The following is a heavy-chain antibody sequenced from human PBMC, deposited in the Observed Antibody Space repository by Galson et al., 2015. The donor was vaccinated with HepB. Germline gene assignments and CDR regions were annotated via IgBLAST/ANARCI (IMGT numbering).Heavy chain of an antibody. D-gene: IGHD2-8*01. V-gene: IGHV5-51*01. CDR1: GYSFTSYW. J-gene: IGHJ4*02. CDR3: ARGKECTNGVCYSHFDY. Sequence: QSGAEVKKPGESLKISCKSSGYSFTSYWIAWVRQMPGKGLEWMGIIYPGDPDTRYSPSFQGQVTISADKSISTAYLQWSSLKASDTAMYYCARGKECTNGVCYSHFDYWGQGTLVTVSS. CDR2: IYPGDPDT.